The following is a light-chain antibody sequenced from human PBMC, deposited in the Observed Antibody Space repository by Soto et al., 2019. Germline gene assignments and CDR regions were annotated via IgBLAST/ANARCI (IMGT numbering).Light chain of an antibody. Sequence: EIMMTQSPATLSVSPGERATLSCWASQSVSSNLAWYQQRPGQAPRLLIYGASTRAAGIPARFSGSGSGTDFTLTISGLQSEDSAVYYCQQCNDWPPELTFGGGTEVEIK. CDR3: QQCNDWPPELT. CDR1: QSVSSN. J-gene: IGKJ4*01. V-gene: IGKV3-15*01. CDR2: GAS.